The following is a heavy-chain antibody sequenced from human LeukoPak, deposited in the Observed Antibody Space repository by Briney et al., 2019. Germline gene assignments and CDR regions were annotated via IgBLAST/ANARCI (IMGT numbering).Heavy chain of an antibody. V-gene: IGHV4-61*01. J-gene: IGHJ6*02. Sequence: SETLSLTCTVSGGSVSSGSYYWSWIRQPPGKGLEWIGYIYYSGSTNYNPSLKSRVTISVDTSENQFSLKLSSVTAADTAVYYCAREKPYYGMDVWGQGTTVTVSS. CDR2: IYYSGST. CDR1: GGSVSSGSYY. CDR3: AREKPYYGMDV.